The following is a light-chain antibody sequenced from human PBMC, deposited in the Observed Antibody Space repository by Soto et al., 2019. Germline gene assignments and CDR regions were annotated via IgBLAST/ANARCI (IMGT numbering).Light chain of an antibody. CDR3: QQYGSSPRT. J-gene: IGKJ1*01. CDR2: GAS. CDR1: QSVSSSY. V-gene: IGKV3-20*01. Sequence: EIVFTQSPGTLSLSPGERATLSCRASQSVSSSYLAWYQQKTGQAPRILIYGASSRDTGIPDRLSGSGSGTDFTLTISRLEPEDFAVYYCQQYGSSPRTFGQGTKVDIK.